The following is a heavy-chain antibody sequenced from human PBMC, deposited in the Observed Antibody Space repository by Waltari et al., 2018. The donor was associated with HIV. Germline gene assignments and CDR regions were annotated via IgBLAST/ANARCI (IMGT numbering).Heavy chain of an antibody. CDR3: VTDYYFLTGFLAASCFDC. J-gene: IGHJ4*02. Sequence: EVQLLESGGDLVQPGGSLRLSCAASGFTFSNYALSWVRQAPGGRLGRVSASSGVGGTTYSADSVNGRFTISRYNSKNTLYLQINRVRHVDRALYHCVTDYYFLTGFLAASCFDCWGQGTVVTVSS. CDR1: GFTFSNYA. CDR2: SSGVGGTT. D-gene: IGHD3-9*01. V-gene: IGHV3-23*01.